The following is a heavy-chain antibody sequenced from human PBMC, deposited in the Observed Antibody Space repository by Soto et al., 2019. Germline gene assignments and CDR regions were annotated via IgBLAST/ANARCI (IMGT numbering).Heavy chain of an antibody. CDR2: ISGSGGST. CDR1: GFTFSSYA. Sequence: GESLKISCAASGFTFSSYAMSWVRQAPGKGLEWVSAISGSGGSTYYADSVKGRFTISRDNSKNTLYLQMNSLRAEDTAVYYCAKSRPLNYYYYMDVWGKGTTVTVSS. J-gene: IGHJ6*03. CDR3: AKSRPLNYYYYMDV. V-gene: IGHV3-23*01.